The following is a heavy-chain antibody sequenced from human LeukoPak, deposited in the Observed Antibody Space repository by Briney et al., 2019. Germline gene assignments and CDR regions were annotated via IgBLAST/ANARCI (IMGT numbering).Heavy chain of an antibody. Sequence: GGPLRLSCAASGFTFSSYEMNWVRQAPGKGLEWVSYITGSGTTIYYADSVKGRFTISRDNAKNSLYLQMNSLRAEDTAIYYCAKDGIAVAGISAWYWGQGTQVTVSS. CDR1: GFTFSSYE. D-gene: IGHD6-19*01. CDR3: AKDGIAVAGISAWY. CDR2: ITGSGTTI. J-gene: IGHJ4*02. V-gene: IGHV3-48*03.